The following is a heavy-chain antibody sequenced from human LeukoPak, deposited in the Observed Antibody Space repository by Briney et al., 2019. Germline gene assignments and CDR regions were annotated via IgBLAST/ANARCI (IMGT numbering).Heavy chain of an antibody. CDR1: GHTFTGYY. Sequence: EASVKVSCKASGHTFTGYYMHWVRQAPGQGLEWMGRINPNSGGTNYAQKFRGRVTMTRDTSISTAYMELSRLRSDDTAVYYCARFGEWPGYFDYWGQGTLVTVSS. J-gene: IGHJ4*02. CDR3: ARFGEWPGYFDY. V-gene: IGHV1-2*06. CDR2: INPNSGGT. D-gene: IGHD2-8*01.